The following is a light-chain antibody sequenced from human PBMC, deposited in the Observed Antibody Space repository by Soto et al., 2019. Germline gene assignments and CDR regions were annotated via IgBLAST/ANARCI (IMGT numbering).Light chain of an antibody. CDR1: SSNFGAGYD. CDR2: GNN. J-gene: IGLJ3*02. V-gene: IGLV1-40*01. Sequence: QSVLTQPPSVSAAPGQRVTFSCTGSSSNFGAGYDVHWYQQLPGTAPKLLIYGNNNRPSGVPDRFSGSKSGTSASLAITGVQAEDEADYYCRSVYSILSGVVFGGGTKLTVL. CDR3: RSVYSILSGVV.